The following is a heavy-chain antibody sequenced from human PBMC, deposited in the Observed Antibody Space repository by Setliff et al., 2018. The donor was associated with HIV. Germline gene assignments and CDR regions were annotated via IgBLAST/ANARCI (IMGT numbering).Heavy chain of an antibody. V-gene: IGHV4-61*09. Sequence: PSETLSLTCTVSGGSISSGSYYWSWIRQHAGKGLEWIGHIYTRGSTYYNPSLKSRVTISVDRSKNQFSLKLSSVPSADTAMYYCARNMTTVTYYYYYYYMDVWGKVTTVTVSS. J-gene: IGHJ6*03. CDR3: ARNMTTVTYYYYYYYMDV. CDR1: GGSISSGSYY. D-gene: IGHD4-17*01. CDR2: IYTRGST.